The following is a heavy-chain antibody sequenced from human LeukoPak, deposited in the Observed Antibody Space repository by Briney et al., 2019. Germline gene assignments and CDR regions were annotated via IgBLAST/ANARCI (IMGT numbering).Heavy chain of an antibody. D-gene: IGHD4-23*01. Sequence: ASVKVSCKVSGYTRTELSIHWVRQAPGKGLEWIGGFDPEDAETIYAQNFQGRVTMTEDTSTVTSYMELSSLRSEDSAVYYCATNLATLVNPAYYWGQGTLVTVSS. J-gene: IGHJ4*02. V-gene: IGHV1-24*01. CDR3: ATNLATLVNPAYY. CDR2: FDPEDAET. CDR1: GYTRTELS.